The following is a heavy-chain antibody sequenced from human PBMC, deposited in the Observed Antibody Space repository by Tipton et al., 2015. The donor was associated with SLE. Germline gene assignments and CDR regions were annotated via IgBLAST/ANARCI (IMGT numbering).Heavy chain of an antibody. Sequence: SLRLSCAASGFTFSSYAMSWVRQAPGKGLEWVSYISSSSSYTNYADSVKGRFTISRDNAKNSLYLQMNSLRAEDTAVYYCARDNTLAPRRWGFDSSGGGYFQHWGQGTLVTVSS. CDR1: GFTFSSYA. D-gene: IGHD3-22*01. CDR3: ARDNTLAPRRWGFDSSGGGYFQH. J-gene: IGHJ1*01. CDR2: ISSSSSYT. V-gene: IGHV3-11*06.